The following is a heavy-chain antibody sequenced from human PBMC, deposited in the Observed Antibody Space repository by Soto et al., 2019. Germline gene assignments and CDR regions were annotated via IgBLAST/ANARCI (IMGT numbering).Heavy chain of an antibody. Sequence: GESLKISCKASGYSFTSYWISWVRQMPGKGLEWMGRIDPSDSYIDYSPSFQGQVTIAVDKSTTTAYLQWSSVKASDTAIYYCARDMHAGFTHYFDPWGQGTLVTVSS. J-gene: IGHJ5*02. CDR2: IDPSDSYI. D-gene: IGHD1-26*01. CDR1: GYSFTSYW. V-gene: IGHV5-10-1*04. CDR3: ARDMHAGFTHYFDP.